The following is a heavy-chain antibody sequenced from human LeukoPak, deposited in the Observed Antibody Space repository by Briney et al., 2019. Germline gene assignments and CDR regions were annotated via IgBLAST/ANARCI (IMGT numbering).Heavy chain of an antibody. CDR1: GFTFSSYA. CDR3: AREGKFGVVTLYRSYYYYYMDV. J-gene: IGHJ6*03. Sequence: NPGGSLRLSCAASGFTFSSYAMHWVRQAPGKGLEWVAVISYDGSNKYYADSVKGRFTISRDNSKNTLYLQMNSLRAEDTAVYYCAREGKFGVVTLYRSYYYYYMDVWSKGTTVTVSS. CDR2: ISYDGSNK. D-gene: IGHD3-3*01. V-gene: IGHV3-30-3*01.